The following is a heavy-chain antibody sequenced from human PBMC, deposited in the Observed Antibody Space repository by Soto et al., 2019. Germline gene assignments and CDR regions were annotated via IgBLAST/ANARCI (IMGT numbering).Heavy chain of an antibody. CDR1: GGSISGYY. Sequence: PSXTLPLTCTVSGGSISGYYGVWIKQPPGKGLEWIGYIYYSGSTTYHPSLKSRVTISVDTSKNQFSLNLTSVTAADTAVYYCARLPGYCSGDSCRIDYWGQGTLVTVSA. CDR2: IYYSGST. D-gene: IGHD2-15*01. CDR3: ARLPGYCSGDSCRIDY. V-gene: IGHV4-59*08. J-gene: IGHJ4*02.